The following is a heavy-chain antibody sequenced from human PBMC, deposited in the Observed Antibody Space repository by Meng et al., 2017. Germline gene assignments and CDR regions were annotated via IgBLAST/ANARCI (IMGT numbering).Heavy chain of an antibody. Sequence: GGSLRLSCAASGFTFGSYSMNWVRQAPGKGLGWVSSISSSSSYIYYADSVKGRFTISRDNAKNSLYLQMNSLRAEDTAVYYCARDGRHCSGGSCYSYWYFDLWGRGTLVTVSS. V-gene: IGHV3-21*01. CDR3: ARDGRHCSGGSCYSYWYFDL. CDR2: ISSSSSYI. CDR1: GFTFGSYS. J-gene: IGHJ2*01. D-gene: IGHD2-15*01.